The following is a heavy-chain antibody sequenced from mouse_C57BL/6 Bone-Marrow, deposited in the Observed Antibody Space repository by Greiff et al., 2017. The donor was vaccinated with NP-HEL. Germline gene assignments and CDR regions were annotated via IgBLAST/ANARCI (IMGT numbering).Heavy chain of an antibody. J-gene: IGHJ1*03. CDR3: ARHGYGSSYWYFDV. CDR2: FYPGSGSI. V-gene: IGHV1-62-2*01. CDR1: GYTFTEYT. Sequence: VKLMESGAELVKPGASVKLSCKASGYTFTEYTIHWVKQRSGQGLEWIGWFYPGSGSITYNEKFKDKATLTADKSSSTVYMELSRLTSEDSAVYFWARHGYGSSYWYFDVWGTGTTVTVSS. D-gene: IGHD1-1*01.